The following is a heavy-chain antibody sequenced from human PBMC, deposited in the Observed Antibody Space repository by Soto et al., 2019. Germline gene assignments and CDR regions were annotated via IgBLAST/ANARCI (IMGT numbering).Heavy chain of an antibody. J-gene: IGHJ6*02. Sequence: QVQLVQSGAEVKKPGSSVKVSCKASGGTFSSYAISWVRQAPGQGLEWMGGIIPIFGTANYAQKFQGRVTITADESTSTAYMELSSLRSEDTAVYYCARAAYSYGPAYLSYYYGMDVWGQATTVTVSS. V-gene: IGHV1-69*01. CDR3: ARAAYSYGPAYLSYYYGMDV. CDR1: GGTFSSYA. D-gene: IGHD5-18*01. CDR2: IIPIFGTA.